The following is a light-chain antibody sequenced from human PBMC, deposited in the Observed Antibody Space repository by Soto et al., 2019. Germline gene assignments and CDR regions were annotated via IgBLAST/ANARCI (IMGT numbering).Light chain of an antibody. V-gene: IGLV2-14*01. CDR3: YSYTRSATVI. CDR2: EVR. CDR1: TSDIGGYNY. J-gene: IGLJ2*01. Sequence: QSALTQPASVSGSPGQSITISCTGTTSDIGGYNYVSWYQQYPGKAPKLIIYEVRNRPSGVSNRFSASKSGNTASLTISGLQAEDEAVYYCYSYTRSATVIFGGGTKLTVL.